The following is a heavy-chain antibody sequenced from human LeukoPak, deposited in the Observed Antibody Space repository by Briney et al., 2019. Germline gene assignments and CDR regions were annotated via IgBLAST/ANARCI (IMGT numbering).Heavy chain of an antibody. CDR3: ARAGSNRRNWLDP. CDR1: GFTFSSYW. Sequence: GGSLRLSCAASGFTFSSYWMSWVRQAPGKGLEWVANIKQDGSEKYYVDSVKGRFTISRDNAKNSLYLQMNSLRAEDTAVYYCARAGSNRRNWLDPWGQGTLVTVSS. D-gene: IGHD4-11*01. V-gene: IGHV3-7*01. J-gene: IGHJ5*02. CDR2: IKQDGSEK.